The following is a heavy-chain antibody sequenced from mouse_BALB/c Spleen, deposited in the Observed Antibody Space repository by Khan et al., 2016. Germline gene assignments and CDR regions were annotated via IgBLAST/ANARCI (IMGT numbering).Heavy chain of an antibody. CDR3: ARRYGNCFDY. Sequence: QIQLVQSGPELKKPGETVKISCKASGYTFTDYSMHWVKQAPGKGLKWMGWINTETGEPTYADDFKGRFAFSLETSASTAYLQINNLKNEDTATYVCARRYGNCFDYWGQGTTLTVSS. CDR1: GYTFTDYS. V-gene: IGHV9-2-1*01. D-gene: IGHD2-1*01. J-gene: IGHJ2*01. CDR2: INTETGEP.